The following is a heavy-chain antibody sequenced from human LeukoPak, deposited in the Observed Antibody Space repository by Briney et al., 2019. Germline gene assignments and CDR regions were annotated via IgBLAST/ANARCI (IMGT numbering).Heavy chain of an antibody. CDR1: GDSISTYY. CDR3: ARGRHYYGSGSYYNYLYYFDY. D-gene: IGHD3-10*01. V-gene: IGHV4-59*12. J-gene: IGHJ4*02. Sequence: SETLSLTCTVSGDSISTYYWSWLRQPPGKGLEWIGYIYYNGNTKYNPSLKSRVTILVDTSNNQFSLKLSSVTAADTAVYYCARGRHYYGSGSYYNYLYYFDYWGQGTLVTVSS. CDR2: IYYNGNT.